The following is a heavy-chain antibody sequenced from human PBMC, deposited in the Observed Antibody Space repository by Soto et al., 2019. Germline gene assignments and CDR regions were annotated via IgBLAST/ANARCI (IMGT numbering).Heavy chain of an antibody. CDR1: GGSIISIYH. CDR3: ARTHYSDRSGTDY. Sequence: SETLSLTCAVSGGSIISIYHWAWIRQPPGRSLEWIASIFHTGTTYYTPSLQSRVTISLDTSKNQFSLNLSSVTAADTAVYYCARTHYSDRSGTDYWGQGTLVTVSS. V-gene: IGHV4-38-2*01. J-gene: IGHJ4*02. CDR2: IFHTGTT. D-gene: IGHD3-22*01.